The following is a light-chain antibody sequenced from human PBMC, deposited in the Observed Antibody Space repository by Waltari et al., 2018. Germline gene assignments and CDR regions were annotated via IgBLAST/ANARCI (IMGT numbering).Light chain of an antibody. V-gene: IGKV3-15*01. CDR1: QSVSSN. Sequence: EIVMTQSPATLSVSPGERATLSCRASQSVSSNLAWYQQKPGQAPRLLIYGASTRATGIPARFSGSGSGTEFTLTISSLQSEDFAVYYCQQYNNWPLALTFGG. J-gene: IGKJ4*01. CDR2: GAS. CDR3: QQYNNWPLALT.